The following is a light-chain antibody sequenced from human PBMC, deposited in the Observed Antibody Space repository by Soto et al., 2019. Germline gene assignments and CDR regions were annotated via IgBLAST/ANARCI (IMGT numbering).Light chain of an antibody. V-gene: IGLV2-14*01. Sequence: QSVLTQPASVSGSPGHSITISCTGTSSDVGGYNYVSWYQQHPGKAPKLMIYDVSNRPSGVSNRFSGSKSGNTASLTISGLQAEDEADYYCSSYTSSSPLYVFGTGTKLTVL. CDR2: DVS. CDR3: SSYTSSSPLYV. CDR1: SSDVGGYNY. J-gene: IGLJ1*01.